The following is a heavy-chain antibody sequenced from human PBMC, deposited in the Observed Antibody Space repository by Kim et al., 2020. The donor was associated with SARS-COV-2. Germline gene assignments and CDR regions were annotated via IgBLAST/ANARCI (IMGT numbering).Heavy chain of an antibody. CDR1: GFTFSSYS. V-gene: IGHV3-48*02. CDR3: ARDRRGYDYIWGSYYDY. D-gene: IGHD3-16*01. CDR2: ISSSSSTI. Sequence: GGSLRLSCAASGFTFSSYSMNWVRQAPGKGLEWVSYISSSSSTIYYADSVKGRFTISRDNAKNSLYLQMNSLRDEDTAVYYCARDRRGYDYIWGSYYDYWGQGTLVTVSS. J-gene: IGHJ4*02.